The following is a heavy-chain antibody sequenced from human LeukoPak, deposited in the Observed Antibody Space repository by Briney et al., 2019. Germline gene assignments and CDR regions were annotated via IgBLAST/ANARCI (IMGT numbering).Heavy chain of an antibody. Sequence: GGSLRLSCAASGFTFSNYAMRWVRQAPGKGLAWVAGISGSGSSTFHADSVKGRFTISRDNSTNTLYLQMNSLRGEDTAVYYCEKDPARTGYCSGGSCGTFDPWGQGTLVTVSS. CDR1: GFTFSNYA. D-gene: IGHD2-15*01. CDR2: ISGSGSST. V-gene: IGHV3-23*01. CDR3: EKDPARTGYCSGGSCGTFDP. J-gene: IGHJ5*02.